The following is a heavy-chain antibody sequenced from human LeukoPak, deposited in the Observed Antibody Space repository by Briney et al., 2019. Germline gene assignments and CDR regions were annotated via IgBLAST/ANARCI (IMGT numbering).Heavy chain of an antibody. CDR1: GFTVSSNY. D-gene: IGHD6-13*01. Sequence: GGSLRLSCAASGFTVSSNYMSWVRQAPGKGLEWVSVIYSGGSTYYGDSVKGRFTISRDNSKNTLYLQMNSLRAEDTAVYYCARVHYSSSWYGEVDSWFDPWGQGTLVTVSS. V-gene: IGHV3-53*01. CDR3: ARVHYSSSWYGEVDSWFDP. CDR2: IYSGGST. J-gene: IGHJ5*02.